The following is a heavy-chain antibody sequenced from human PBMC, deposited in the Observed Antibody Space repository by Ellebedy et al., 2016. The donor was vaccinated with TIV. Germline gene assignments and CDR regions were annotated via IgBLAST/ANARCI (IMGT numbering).Heavy chain of an antibody. J-gene: IGHJ4*02. V-gene: IGHV4-59*01. CDR1: GGSISGYY. CDR2: MYFSGGT. D-gene: IGHD3-22*01. Sequence: MPSETLSLTCTVSGGSISGYYWGWIRQPPGKGLEWIGYMYFSGGTNSNPSLKSRVTISVDTSNNLFSLTLDSVTAADTAVYYCARGYYDDNGYYAPGEWGPGTLVAVSS. CDR3: ARGYYDDNGYYAPGE.